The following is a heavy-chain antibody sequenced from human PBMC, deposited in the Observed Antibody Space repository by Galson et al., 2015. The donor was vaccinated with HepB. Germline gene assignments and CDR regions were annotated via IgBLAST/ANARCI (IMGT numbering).Heavy chain of an antibody. CDR1: GFSFRNYG. V-gene: IGHV3-30*18. CDR2: ISYDGGNT. CDR3: AKAPTPIAVVVPPATLNWFDP. D-gene: IGHD2-15*01. Sequence: SLRLSCEASGFSFRNYGMHWVRQAPGKGLEWVARISYDGGNTYYGDYVKVRFTISRDNSKNTLYLQMNNLRDDDTAVYYCAKAPTPIAVVVPPATLNWFDPWGQGSLVIVSS. J-gene: IGHJ5*02.